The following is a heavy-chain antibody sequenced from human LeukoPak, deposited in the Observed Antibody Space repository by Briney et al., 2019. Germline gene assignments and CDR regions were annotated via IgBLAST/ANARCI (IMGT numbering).Heavy chain of an antibody. D-gene: IGHD1-26*01. CDR2: INHSGST. V-gene: IGHV4-34*01. J-gene: IGHJ6*03. CDR3: ARVRGATNYYYYMDV. Sequence: SETLSLTCAVYGGSFSGYYWSWIRQPPGKGLEWIGEINHSGSTNYNPSLKSRVTISVDTSKNQFSLKLSSVTAADTAVYYCARVRGATNYYYYMDVWGKGTTVTVSS. CDR1: GGSFSGYY.